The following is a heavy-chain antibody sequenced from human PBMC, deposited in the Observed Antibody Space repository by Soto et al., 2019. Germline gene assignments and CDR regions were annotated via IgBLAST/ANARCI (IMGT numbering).Heavy chain of an antibody. J-gene: IGHJ5*02. V-gene: IGHV3-7*01. Sequence: PGGSLRLSCAASGFTFSSDWMSWVRQAPGRGLEWVANIKQDGSEKYYVDSVKGRFTISRDNAKNSLYLQMNSLRAEDTAVYYCARDRGGRRGWFDPWGRGTLVTVSS. CDR3: ARDRGGRRGWFDP. CDR1: GFTFSSDW. CDR2: IKQDGSEK. D-gene: IGHD1-1*01.